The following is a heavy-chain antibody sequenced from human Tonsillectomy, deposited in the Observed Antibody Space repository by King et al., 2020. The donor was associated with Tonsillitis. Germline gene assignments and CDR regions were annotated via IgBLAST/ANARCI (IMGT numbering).Heavy chain of an antibody. Sequence: VQLVESGGGLVKPGGSLRLSCAASGFTFSNAWMSWGRQAPGKGLEWVGRIKRKTCCWITDYPAPVKGRFTIPRDDSKNTLYLQMNSLKTEDTAVYYCTTEIDGELLGDAFDIWGQGTMVTVSS. D-gene: IGHD3-10*01. CDR1: GFTFSNAW. CDR2: IKRKTCCWIT. V-gene: IGHV3-15*01. CDR3: TTEIDGELLGDAFDI. J-gene: IGHJ3*02.